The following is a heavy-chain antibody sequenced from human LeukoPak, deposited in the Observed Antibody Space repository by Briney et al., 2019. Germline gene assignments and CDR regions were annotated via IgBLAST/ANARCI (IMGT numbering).Heavy chain of an antibody. CDR2: IKQDGSEK. CDR3: ARAPTDNNWNYDGNYSGMDV. CDR1: GFTFSSYW. J-gene: IGHJ6*02. Sequence: GGSLRLSCAASGFTFSSYWMSWVRQAPGKGLEGVANIKQDGSEKYYVDSVKGRFTISRDNAKNSLYLQMNSLRAEDTAVYYCARAPTDNNWNYDGNYSGMDVWGQGTTVTVSS. D-gene: IGHD1-7*01. V-gene: IGHV3-7*01.